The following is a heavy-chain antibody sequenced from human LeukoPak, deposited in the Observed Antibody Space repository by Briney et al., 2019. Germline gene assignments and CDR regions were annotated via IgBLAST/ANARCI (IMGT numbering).Heavy chain of an antibody. D-gene: IGHD2-2*01. CDR3: ASSVAYCSSTSCYLIEYFQH. J-gene: IGHJ1*01. CDR1: GYTFTSYG. CDR2: ISAYNGNT. Sequence: ASVKVSCKASGYTFTSYGISWVRQAPGHGLEWMGWISAYNGNTNYAQKLQGRVTMTTDTSTSTAYMELRSLRSDDTAVYYCASSVAYCSSTSCYLIEYFQHWGQGTLVTVSS. V-gene: IGHV1-18*01.